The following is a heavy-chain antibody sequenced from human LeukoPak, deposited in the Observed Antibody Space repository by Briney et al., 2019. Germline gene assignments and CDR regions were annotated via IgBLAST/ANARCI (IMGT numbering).Heavy chain of an antibody. D-gene: IGHD3-3*01. V-gene: IGHV1-2*02. CDR2: INPNSGGT. Sequence: ASVKVSCKASGGTFSSYAISWVRQAPGQRLEWMGWINPNSGGTNYAQKFQGRVTMTRDTSISTAYMELSRLRSDDTAVYYCARDLIRDFWSGYPYYFDYWGQGTLVTVSS. CDR3: ARDLIRDFWSGYPYYFDY. CDR1: GGTFSSYA. J-gene: IGHJ4*02.